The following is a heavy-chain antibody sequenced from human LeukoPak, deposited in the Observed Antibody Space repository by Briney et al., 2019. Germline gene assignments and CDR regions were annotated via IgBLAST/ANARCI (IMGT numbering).Heavy chain of an antibody. V-gene: IGHV3-23*01. D-gene: IGHD6-13*01. CDR2: ISGSGGTT. Sequence: GGSLRLSCAASGFTFSSYAMSWVRQAPGKGLEWVSAISGSGGTTYYADSVKGRFTISRDNSKKTLYLQMNSLRAEDTAVYYCAKDLWTLNIAGAVFDYWGQGTLVTVSS. CDR3: AKDLWTLNIAGAVFDY. CDR1: GFTFSSYA. J-gene: IGHJ4*02.